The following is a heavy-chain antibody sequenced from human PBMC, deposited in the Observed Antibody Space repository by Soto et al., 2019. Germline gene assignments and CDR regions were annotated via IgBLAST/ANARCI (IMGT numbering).Heavy chain of an antibody. D-gene: IGHD3-22*01. CDR1: GGSISSGGYS. Sequence: SETLSLTCAVSGGSISSGGYSWSWIRQPPGKGLEWIGYIYYSGSTNYNPSLKSRVTISVDTSKNQFSLKLSSVTAADTAVYCCARVFEDSAMIVEIFDYWGQGTLVTVSS. V-gene: IGHV4-61*08. J-gene: IGHJ4*02. CDR2: IYYSGST. CDR3: ARVFEDSAMIVEIFDY.